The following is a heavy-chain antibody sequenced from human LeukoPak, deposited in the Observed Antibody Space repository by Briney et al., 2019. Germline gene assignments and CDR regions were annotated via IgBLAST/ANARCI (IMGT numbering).Heavy chain of an antibody. CDR3: ARDVLGYSNQASSGYYYYYMDV. J-gene: IGHJ6*03. D-gene: IGHD4-11*01. CDR1: GYTFTSYY. Sequence: ASVKVSCKASGYTFTSYYMHWVRQAPGQGLEWMGIINPSGGSTSYAQKFQGRVTMTRDMSTSTVYMELSSLRSEDTAVYYCARDVLGYSNQASSGYYYYYMDVWGKGTTVTVSS. V-gene: IGHV1-46*01. CDR2: INPSGGST.